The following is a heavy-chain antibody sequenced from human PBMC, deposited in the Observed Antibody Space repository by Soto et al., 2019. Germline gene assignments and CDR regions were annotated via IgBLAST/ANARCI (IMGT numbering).Heavy chain of an antibody. CDR1: VFTFSSYG. Sequence: GSLRLSCAASVFTFSSYGMHWVRQAPGKGLAWVAVISYGGSNKYYADSVRGRFTISRDNSKNTLYLQMNSLRAEDTAGYYCAKGGSRSWLFYWGQGTLVTVSS. V-gene: IGHV3-30*18. D-gene: IGHD6-13*01. CDR3: AKGGSRSWLFY. J-gene: IGHJ4*02. CDR2: ISYGGSNK.